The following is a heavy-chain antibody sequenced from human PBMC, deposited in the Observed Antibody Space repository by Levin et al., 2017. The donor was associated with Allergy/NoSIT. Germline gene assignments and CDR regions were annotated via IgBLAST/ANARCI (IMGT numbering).Heavy chain of an antibody. CDR2: ITFDGSKK. CDR3: AKRYTTSSVPTTIWDWYFDL. CDR1: FFPFLPSF. Sequence: GGSLSLSFFFSFFPFLPSFLHWVRQAPDMRLEWVAVITFDGSKKDYAESVKGRFTLSLSHSKNTVDLQMNSLRREDTAVYYCAKRYTTSSVPTTIWDWYFDLWGRGTLVTVSS. V-gene: IGHV3-30*18. J-gene: IGHJ2*01. D-gene: IGHD2-2*02.